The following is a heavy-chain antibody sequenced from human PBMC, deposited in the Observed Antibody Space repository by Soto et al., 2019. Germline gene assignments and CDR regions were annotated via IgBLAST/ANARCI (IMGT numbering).Heavy chain of an antibody. J-gene: IGHJ5*02. CDR3: ARDMNAGFTHYFDP. V-gene: IGHV4-59*01. D-gene: IGHD1-26*01. CDR2: VYYSGST. CDR1: VDSISTYY. Sequence: SETLSLTCTVSVDSISTYYWNWIRQAPGKGLEWIGYVYYSGSTKYNSSLKSRVTMSLDTSENQFSLKLASVTAADTAVYYCARDMNAGFTHYFDPWGQGNLGTVSS.